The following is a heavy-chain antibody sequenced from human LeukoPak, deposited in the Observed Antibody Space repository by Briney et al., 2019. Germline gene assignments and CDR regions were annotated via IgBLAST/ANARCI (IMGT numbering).Heavy chain of an antibody. CDR2: IYYSGST. D-gene: IGHD3-22*01. CDR1: GGSISSGGYY. V-gene: IGHV4-31*03. CDR3: ARHSRADISGYYGSWFDP. J-gene: IGHJ5*02. Sequence: PSETLSLTCTVSGGSISSGGYYWSWIRQHPGKGLEWIGYIYYSGSTYYNPSLKSRVTISVDTSKNQFSLKLSSVTAADTAVYYCARHSRADISGYYGSWFDPWGQGTLVTVSS.